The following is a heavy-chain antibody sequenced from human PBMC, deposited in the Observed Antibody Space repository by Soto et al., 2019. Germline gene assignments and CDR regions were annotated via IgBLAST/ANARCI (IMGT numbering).Heavy chain of an antibody. CDR1: GFTFSSYG. CDR3: AKALGDWSSTSCYRDNYYYYGMDV. J-gene: IGHJ6*02. CDR2: ISFDGSNK. D-gene: IGHD2-2*01. Sequence: QVQLVESGGGVVQPGRSLRLSCAASGFTFSSYGMHWVLQAPGTGLAWVALISFDGSNKYYADSVKGRFTISRDKSKHPLYLQMNSLRAEDTAVFYCAKALGDWSSTSCYRDNYYYYGMDVWGQGTTVTVSS. V-gene: IGHV3-30*18.